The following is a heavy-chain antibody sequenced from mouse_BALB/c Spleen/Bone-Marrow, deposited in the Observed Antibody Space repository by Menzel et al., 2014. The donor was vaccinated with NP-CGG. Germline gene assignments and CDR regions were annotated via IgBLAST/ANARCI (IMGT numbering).Heavy chain of an antibody. D-gene: IGHD2-14*01. Sequence: VQLKESGAELVKPGGSVKLSCIASGFNIKDTYMHWVKQRPEQGLEWIGRIDPANGNTKYDPKFQGKATITADTSSNTAYLQLSSLTSEDTAVYYCARYRLGTYFDYWGQGTTLTVSS. CDR1: GFNIKDTY. J-gene: IGHJ2*01. CDR2: IDPANGNT. V-gene: IGHV14-3*02. CDR3: ARYRLGTYFDY.